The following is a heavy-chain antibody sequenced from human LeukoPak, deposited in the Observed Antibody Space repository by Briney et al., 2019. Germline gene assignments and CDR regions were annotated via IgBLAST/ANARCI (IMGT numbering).Heavy chain of an antibody. Sequence: GGSLRLSCAASGFTFSSYDMHWVRQATGKGLEWVSAIGTAGDTYYPGSVKGRFTISRENAKNSLYLQMNSLSAEDTAVYYCARGAYYYDSSGYGWFDPWGQGTLVTVSS. CDR2: IGTAGDT. CDR1: GFTFSSYD. J-gene: IGHJ5*02. D-gene: IGHD3-22*01. V-gene: IGHV3-13*01. CDR3: ARGAYYYDSSGYGWFDP.